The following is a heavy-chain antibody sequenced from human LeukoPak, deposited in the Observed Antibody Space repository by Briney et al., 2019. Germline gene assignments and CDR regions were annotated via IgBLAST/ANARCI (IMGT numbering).Heavy chain of an antibody. J-gene: IGHJ4*02. Sequence: PGRSLRLSCAASGFTGSSYAMHWFRQAPGKGLEWVAVISYDGSNEYYADSVKGRFTISRDNSKNTLYLQMNSLRIEDTAVYSCETGGKQLIRWSLEFWGQGTLVTVSS. CDR2: ISYDGSNE. CDR3: ETGGKQLIRWSLEF. D-gene: IGHD4-23*01. V-gene: IGHV3-30*03. CDR1: GFTGSSYA.